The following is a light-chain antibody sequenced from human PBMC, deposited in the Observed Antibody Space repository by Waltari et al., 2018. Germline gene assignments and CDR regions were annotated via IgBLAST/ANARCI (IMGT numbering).Light chain of an antibody. CDR3: QQYNNWPPVT. CDR1: QSVGSN. V-gene: IGKV3-15*01. Sequence: ETVMTQSPATLSVSPGERATLSCRASQSVGSNLAWYQQKPGQAPRLLIYGASTRATGIPAGFSGSGSGTEFTLTISNLQSEDFAVYYCQQYNNWPPVTFGGGTKVDI. CDR2: GAS. J-gene: IGKJ4*01.